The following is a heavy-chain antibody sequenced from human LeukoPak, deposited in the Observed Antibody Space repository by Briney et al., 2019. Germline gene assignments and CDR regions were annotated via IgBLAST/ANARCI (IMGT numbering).Heavy chain of an antibody. CDR2: INPGNGDT. CDR1: GYSFTSQD. J-gene: IGHJ4*02. Sequence: ASVKVSCKTSGYSFTSQDMHWVRQAPGQSLEWMGCINPGNGDTKYSQEFQGRVTITRNTSATTAYMELSSLRSDDMAVYYCTLYNYWGQGTLVTVSS. V-gene: IGHV1-3*03. D-gene: IGHD2-2*02. CDR3: TLYNY.